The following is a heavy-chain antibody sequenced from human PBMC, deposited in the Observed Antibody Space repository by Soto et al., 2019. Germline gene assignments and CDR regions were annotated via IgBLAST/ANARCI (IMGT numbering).Heavy chain of an antibody. J-gene: IGHJ4*02. CDR3: ARHSYDKSGSFGVFDH. D-gene: IGHD3-16*01. V-gene: IGHV4-39*01. Sequence: PSETLSLTCTVSAGSISRDSFFWAWIRQPPGKGLEWIGSMYHSGSTYYTPSLQSRLTISVDTSKNLFSLKLNSVTAADTAVYYCARHSYDKSGSFGVFDHWGQGSLVTVSS. CDR2: MYHSGST. CDR1: AGSISRDSFF.